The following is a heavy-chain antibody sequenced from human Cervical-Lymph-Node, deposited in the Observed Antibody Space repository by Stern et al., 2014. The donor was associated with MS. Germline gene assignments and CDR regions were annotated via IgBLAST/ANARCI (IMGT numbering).Heavy chain of an antibody. D-gene: IGHD6-13*01. CDR1: GGSISSGGYY. CDR3: ARSSPGAAGDLDY. J-gene: IGHJ4*02. Sequence: VQLLESGPGLVKPSQTLSLTCTVSGGSISSGGYYWSWIRQHPGKGLEXLGYIYYSGSTYYNPSLKSRVTISVDTSKNQFSLKLSSVTAADTAVYYCARSSPGAAGDLDYWGQGTLVTVSS. CDR2: IYYSGST. V-gene: IGHV4-31*03.